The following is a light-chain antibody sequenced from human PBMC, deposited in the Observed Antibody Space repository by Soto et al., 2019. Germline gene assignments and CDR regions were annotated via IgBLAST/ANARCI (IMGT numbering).Light chain of an antibody. V-gene: IGLV2-14*01. CDR1: SGDIGSYNR. CDR2: EVT. Sequence: QSALTQPASVSGSPGQSITISCTGTSGDIGSYNRVSWYQQHPGKAPKLIIYEVTDRPSGVSNRFSGSKSGNTASLTISGLQPEDEAHYYCSSYSYLDIPVLLGGGTKLTVL. J-gene: IGLJ2*01. CDR3: SSYSYLDIPVL.